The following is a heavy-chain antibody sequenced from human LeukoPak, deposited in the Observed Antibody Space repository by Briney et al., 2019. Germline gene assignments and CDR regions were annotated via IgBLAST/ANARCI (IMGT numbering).Heavy chain of an antibody. CDR2: INHSGCT. V-gene: IGHV4-34*01. CDR3: ARQAALNSSEYYFDY. Sequence: PSETLSLTCAVYGGSFSGYYWSWIRQPPGKGLEWIGEINHSGCTNYNPSLKSRVTISVDTSKNQFSLKLSSVTAADTAVYYCARQAALNSSEYYFDYWGQGTLVTVSS. D-gene: IGHD6-19*01. CDR1: GGSFSGYY. J-gene: IGHJ4*02.